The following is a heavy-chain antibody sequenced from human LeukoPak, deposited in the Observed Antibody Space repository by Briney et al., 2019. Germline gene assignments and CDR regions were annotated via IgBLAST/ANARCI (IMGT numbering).Heavy chain of an antibody. Sequence: AASLRLSCTASGYTFSSYSISWVRQAPGQGPEWVSWISGCNSNINYAQTLQGRVTITTDTATSSPYLQLRSLRADDTAVYYCAREPAYSSRWPSMHDWGKGTTVTVSS. CDR1: GYTFSSYS. V-gene: IGHV1-18*01. CDR2: ISGCNSNI. J-gene: IGHJ6*03. CDR3: AREPAYSSRWPSMHD. D-gene: IGHD6-13*01.